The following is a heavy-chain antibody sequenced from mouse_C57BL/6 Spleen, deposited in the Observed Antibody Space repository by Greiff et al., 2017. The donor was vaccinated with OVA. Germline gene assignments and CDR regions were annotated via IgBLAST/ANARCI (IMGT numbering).Heavy chain of an antibody. CDR2: IYPGDGDT. J-gene: IGHJ3*01. Sequence: QVQLKESGPELVKPGASVKISCKASGYAFSSSWMNWVKQRPGKGLEWIGRIYPGDGDTNYNGKFKGKSTLTADKSSSTAYMQLSSLTSEDSAVYFCARDDKAFAYWGQGTLVTVSA. CDR1: GYAFSSSW. V-gene: IGHV1-82*01. D-gene: IGHD2-3*01. CDR3: ARDDKAFAY.